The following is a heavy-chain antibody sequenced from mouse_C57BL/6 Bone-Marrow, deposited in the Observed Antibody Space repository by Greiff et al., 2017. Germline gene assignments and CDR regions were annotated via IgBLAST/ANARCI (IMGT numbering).Heavy chain of an antibody. CDR1: GFTFSSYA. CDR3: ARDRDGYLYYYAMDY. J-gene: IGHJ4*01. D-gene: IGHD2-3*01. CDR2: ISDGGSYT. Sequence: EVQVVESGGGLVKPGGSLKLSCAASGFTFSSYAMSWVRQTPEKRLEWVATISDGGSYTYYPDNVKGRFTISRDTAKNNLYLQMSQLKSEDTAMYYCARDRDGYLYYYAMDYWGQGTSVTVSS. V-gene: IGHV5-4*01.